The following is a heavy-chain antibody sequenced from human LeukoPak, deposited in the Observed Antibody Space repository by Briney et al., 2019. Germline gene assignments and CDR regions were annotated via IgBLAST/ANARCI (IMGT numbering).Heavy chain of an antibody. CDR1: GFTFSSYG. V-gene: IGHV3-30*18. J-gene: IGHJ4*02. CDR2: ISYDGSNK. CDR3: AKESRSAIAVAFYFDY. D-gene: IGHD6-19*01. Sequence: GGSLRLSCAASGFTFSSYGMHWVRQAPGKGLEWVAVISYDGSNKYYADSVKGRFTISRDNSKNTLYLQMNSLRAEDTAVYYCAKESRSAIAVAFYFDYWGQGTLVTVSS.